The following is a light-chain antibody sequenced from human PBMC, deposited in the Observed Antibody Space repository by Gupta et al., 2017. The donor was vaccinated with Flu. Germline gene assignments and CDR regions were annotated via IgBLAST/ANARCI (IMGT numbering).Light chain of an antibody. CDR1: SSNIGSNA. V-gene: IGLV1-44*01. Sequence: QSVLAQPPSASGTPGQRVTISCSGSSSNIGSNAVNWYQQVPGTAPKLLIYGNSQRPSGVPDRFSGSRSGTSASLAISGLQAEEEADYYCEAWDDSLNGHYVFGTGTKVTAL. J-gene: IGLJ1*01. CDR2: GNS. CDR3: EAWDDSLNGHYV.